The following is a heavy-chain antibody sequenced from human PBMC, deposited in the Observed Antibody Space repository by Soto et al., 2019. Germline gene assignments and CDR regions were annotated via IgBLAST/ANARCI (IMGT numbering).Heavy chain of an antibody. CDR3: ARIHWSQSSLDC. V-gene: IGHV4-30-2*01. CDR2: VSDRVTA. J-gene: IGHJ4*02. D-gene: IGHD6-19*01. CDR1: GGSVDSTTYS. Sequence: PSETLSLTCAVSGGSVDSTTYSLSWVRQPPGKGLEWIGYVSDRVTAYSIPSLNGRLTLSMDSSQNQFSLKLTSVTAADSAVYYCARIHWSQSSLDCWWRGIMVAVSS.